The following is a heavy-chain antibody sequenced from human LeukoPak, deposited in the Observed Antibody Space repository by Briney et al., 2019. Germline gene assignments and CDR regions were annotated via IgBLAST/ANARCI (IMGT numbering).Heavy chain of an antibody. Sequence: SETLSLTCTVSGYSISSGYYWGWIRQPPGKGLEWIGSGSTYYNPSLKSRVTISVDTSKNQFSLKLSSVTAADTAVYYCARSELWSGAFDYWGQGTLVTVSS. J-gene: IGHJ4*02. CDR2: SGST. D-gene: IGHD3-3*01. V-gene: IGHV4-38-2*02. CDR1: GYSISSGYY. CDR3: ARSELWSGAFDY.